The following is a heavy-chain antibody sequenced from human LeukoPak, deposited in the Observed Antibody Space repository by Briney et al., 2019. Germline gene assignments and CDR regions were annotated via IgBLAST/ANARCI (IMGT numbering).Heavy chain of an antibody. CDR3: ARDNSVGDIAWWFDP. J-gene: IGHJ5*02. D-gene: IGHD3-16*02. CDR1: GYTFTSYG. Sequence: ASVTVSCKASGYTFTSYGISWVRQAPGQGLEWMGWISAYNGNTNYAQKLQGRVTMTTDTSTSTAYMELRSLRSDDTAVYYCARDNSVGDIAWWFDPWGQGTLVTVSS. CDR2: ISAYNGNT. V-gene: IGHV1-18*01.